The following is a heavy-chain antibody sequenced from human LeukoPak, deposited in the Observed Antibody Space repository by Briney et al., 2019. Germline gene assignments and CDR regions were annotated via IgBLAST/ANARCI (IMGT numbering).Heavy chain of an antibody. D-gene: IGHD3-10*01. V-gene: IGHV3-48*01. CDR3: ASFGRGAYDAFDI. CDR2: ISSSSSTI. Sequence: GGSLRLSCAASGFTFSSYAMTWVRQAPGKGLEWVSYISSSSSTIYYADSVKGRFTISRDNAKNSLYLQMNSLRAEDTAVYYCASFGRGAYDAFDIWGQGTMVTVSS. J-gene: IGHJ3*02. CDR1: GFTFSSYA.